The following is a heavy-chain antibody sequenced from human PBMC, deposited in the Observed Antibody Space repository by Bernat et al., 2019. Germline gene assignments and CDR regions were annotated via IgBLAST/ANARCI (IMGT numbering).Heavy chain of an antibody. V-gene: IGHV4-39*01. D-gene: IGHD1-1*01. J-gene: IGHJ3*02. CDR3: ARVSHDLDAFDI. CDR1: GGSISSSSYY. Sequence: QLQLQESGPGLVKPSETLSLTCTVSGGSISSSSYYWGWIRQPPGKGLEWIGSIYYSGSTYYNPSLKSRVTISVDTYKNQFSLKLSSVTAADTAVYYCARVSHDLDAFDIWGQGTMVTVSS. CDR2: IYYSGST.